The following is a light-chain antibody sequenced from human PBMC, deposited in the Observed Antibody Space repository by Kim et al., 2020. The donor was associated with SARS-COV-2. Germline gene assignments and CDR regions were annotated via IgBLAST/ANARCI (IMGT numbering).Light chain of an antibody. V-gene: IGKV1-33*01. CDR1: QDITKY. CDR3: QHYDNLPLT. CDR2: DAS. Sequence: DIQMTQSPSSLSASVGDRVTITCQASQDITKYLSWYQQKPGKAPNLLIYDASNLDTGVPSRFSGGGSGTDFTFTISSLQPEDAATYYCQHYDNLPLTFGGGTKVDIK. J-gene: IGKJ4*01.